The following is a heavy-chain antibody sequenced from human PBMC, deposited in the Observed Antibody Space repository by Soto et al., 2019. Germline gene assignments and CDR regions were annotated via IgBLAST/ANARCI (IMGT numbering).Heavy chain of an antibody. CDR2: ISAYNGNT. CDR1: GYTFTSYG. CDR3: ARDPGRIAAAGTWFDP. J-gene: IGHJ5*02. D-gene: IGHD6-13*01. V-gene: IGHV1-18*04. Sequence: ASVKVSCKASGYTFTSYGISWVRQAPGQGLEWMGWISAYNGNTNYAQKLQGRVTMTTDTSTSTAYMELRSLRSDDTAVYYCARDPGRIAAAGTWFDPWGQGTLVTVSS.